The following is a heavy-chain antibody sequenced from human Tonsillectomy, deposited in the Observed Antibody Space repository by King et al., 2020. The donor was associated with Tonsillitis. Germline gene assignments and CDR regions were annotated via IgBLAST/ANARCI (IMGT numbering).Heavy chain of an antibody. V-gene: IGHV4-59*01. CDR2: IYYSWTT. D-gene: IGHD4-23*01. CDR1: GGSILNYY. Sequence: QLQESGPGLVKPSETLSLTCTVSGGSILNYYWSWIRQPPGKGLEWIGYIYYSWTTNYNPSLKSRVTISVDTSKNQFSLKLSSVTAADTAVYYCTRGNSRSLNWFDSWGQGTLVTVSS. CDR3: TRGNSRSLNWFDS. J-gene: IGHJ5*01.